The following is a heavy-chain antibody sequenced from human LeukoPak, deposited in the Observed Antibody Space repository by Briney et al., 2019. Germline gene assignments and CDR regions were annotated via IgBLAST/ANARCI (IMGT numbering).Heavy chain of an antibody. CDR3: AKAMGPDIVVVTTGSLDP. D-gene: IGHD2-21*02. CDR1: GFTFSSYS. V-gene: IGHV3-30*18. Sequence: PGGSLRLSCAASGFTFSSYSMNWVRQAPGKGLEWVAVISYDGSNKYYADSVKGRFTISRDNSKNTLYLQMNSLRAEDTAVYYCAKAMGPDIVVVTTGSLDPWGQGTLVTVSS. J-gene: IGHJ5*02. CDR2: ISYDGSNK.